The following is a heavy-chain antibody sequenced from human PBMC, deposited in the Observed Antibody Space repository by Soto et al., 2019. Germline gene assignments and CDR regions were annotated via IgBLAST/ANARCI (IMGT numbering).Heavy chain of an antibody. J-gene: IGHJ4*02. D-gene: IGHD3-22*01. CDR2: ISGSGGST. V-gene: IGHV3-23*01. CDR1: GFTFSSYA. Sequence: TGGSLRLSCAASGFTFSSYAMSWVRQAPGKGLEWVSAISGSGGSTYYADSVKGRFTISRDNSKNTLYLQMNSLRAEDTAVYYCANPYKGGYYYDSSGYSYPFDYWGQGTLVTVSS. CDR3: ANPYKGGYYYDSSGYSYPFDY.